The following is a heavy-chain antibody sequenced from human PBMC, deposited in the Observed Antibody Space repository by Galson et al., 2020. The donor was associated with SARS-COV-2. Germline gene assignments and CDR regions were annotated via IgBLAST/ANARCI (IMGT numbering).Heavy chain of an antibody. J-gene: IGHJ6*02. Sequence: GESLKISCKASGYTFTSYDINWVRQATGQGLEWMGWMNPNSGNTGYAQKFQGRVTMTRNPSISTAYMELSSLRSEDTAVYYCARAVATTPNPHYYYYGMDVWGQGTTVTVSS. CDR2: MNPNSGNT. V-gene: IGHV1-8*01. D-gene: IGHD5-12*01. CDR3: ARAVATTPNPHYYYYGMDV. CDR1: GYTFTSYD.